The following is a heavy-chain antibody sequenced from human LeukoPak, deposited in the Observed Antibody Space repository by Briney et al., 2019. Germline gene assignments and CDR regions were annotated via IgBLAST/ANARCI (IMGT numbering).Heavy chain of an antibody. CDR2: INPNSGGT. CDR3: ARDERYDSSGYPFDY. CDR1: GYTFTSYY. V-gene: IGHV1-2*02. D-gene: IGHD3-22*01. J-gene: IGHJ4*02. Sequence: VASVKVSCKASGYTFTSYYMYWVRQAPGQGLEWMGWINPNSGGTNYAQKFQGRVTMTRDTSISTAYMELSRLRSDDTAVYYCARDERYDSSGYPFDYWGQGTLVTVSS.